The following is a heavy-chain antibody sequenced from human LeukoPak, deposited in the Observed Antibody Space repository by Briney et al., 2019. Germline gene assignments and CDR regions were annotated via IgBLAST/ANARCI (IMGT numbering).Heavy chain of an antibody. J-gene: IGHJ5*02. CDR3: ARVGEYCSGVSCSSGWFDP. CDR1: GFTFSDYW. CDR2: IKQDGSVK. D-gene: IGHD2-15*01. Sequence: GGSLRLSCAVSGFTFSDYWMSWVRQAPGKGLEWVANIKQDGSVKYYVDSVKGRFTISRDNAKNSLYLQMNSLRVEDTAIYCCARVGEYCSGVSCSSGWFDPWGQGTLVTVSS. V-gene: IGHV3-7*03.